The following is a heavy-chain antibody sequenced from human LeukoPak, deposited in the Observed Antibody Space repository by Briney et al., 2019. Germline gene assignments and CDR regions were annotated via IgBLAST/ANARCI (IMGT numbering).Heavy chain of an antibody. V-gene: IGHV3-49*04. Sequence: PGRSLRLSCTPSGFIFGDYAMSWVRQAPGKGLEWLGFIRSKAYGGTIEYAASVKGRFTISRGDSKSIAYLQMNSLKTEDTSVYYCTRCHGDYGCWYFDLWGRGTLVTVSS. CDR1: GFIFGDYA. CDR3: TRCHGDYGCWYFDL. CDR2: IRSKAYGGTI. D-gene: IGHD4-17*01. J-gene: IGHJ2*01.